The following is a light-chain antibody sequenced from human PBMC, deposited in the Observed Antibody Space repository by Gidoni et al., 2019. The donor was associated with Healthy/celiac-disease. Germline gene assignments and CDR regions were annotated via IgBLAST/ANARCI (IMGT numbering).Light chain of an antibody. V-gene: IGLV1-40*01. CDR1: SSNIGAGYD. Sequence: QSLLTHPPSVSWAPGPRVTISCTGSSSNIGAGYDVHWYQQLPGTAPKLLIYGNSNRPSGVPDRFSGSKSGTSASLAITGLQAEDEADYYCQSYDSSLSVVFGGGTKLTVL. CDR2: GNS. J-gene: IGLJ2*01. CDR3: QSYDSSLSVV.